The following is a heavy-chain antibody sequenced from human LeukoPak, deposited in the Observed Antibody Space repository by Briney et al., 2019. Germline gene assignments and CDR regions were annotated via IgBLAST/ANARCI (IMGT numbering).Heavy chain of an antibody. J-gene: IGHJ3*02. CDR2: IYSSGTT. CDR1: GGSISSYY. CDR3: ARDTMVRGVNDAFDI. V-gene: IGHV4-4*07. Sequence: PSETLSLTCTVSGGSISSYYWSWIRQPPGKGLEWIGRIYSSGTTKYNPSLKSRVTISVDTSKNQFSLKLSSVTAADTAVYYCARDTMVRGVNDAFDIWGQGTMVTVSS. D-gene: IGHD3-10*01.